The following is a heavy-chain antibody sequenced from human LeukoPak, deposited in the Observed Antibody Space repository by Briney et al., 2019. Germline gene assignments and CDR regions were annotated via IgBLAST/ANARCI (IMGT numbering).Heavy chain of an antibody. CDR1: GYTFTGYY. D-gene: IGHD2-15*01. CDR2: INPNSGGT. Sequence: ASVKVSCKASGYTFTGYYMHWVRQAPGQGLEWMGRINPNSGGTNFAQKFQGRVTMTRDTSISTAYVELSRLRSDDTAVYYCASICSGGSCYTRNFDYWGQGTLVTVSS. V-gene: IGHV1-2*06. CDR3: ASICSGGSCYTRNFDY. J-gene: IGHJ4*02.